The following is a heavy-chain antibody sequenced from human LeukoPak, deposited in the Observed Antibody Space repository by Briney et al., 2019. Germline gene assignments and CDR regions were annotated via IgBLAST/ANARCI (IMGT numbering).Heavy chain of an antibody. CDR2: ISGSGVRT. V-gene: IGHV3-23*01. D-gene: IGHD1-26*01. J-gene: IGHJ3*02. CDR3: AKGSREWELLDAFDI. Sequence: GGSLRLSCAASGFTFSSYGMSWVRQAPGKGLEWVSGISGSGVRTDYADSVKGRFTISRDNAKNTLYLQMNSLRAEDTAVHYCAKGSREWELLDAFDIWGQGTMVTVSS. CDR1: GFTFSSYG.